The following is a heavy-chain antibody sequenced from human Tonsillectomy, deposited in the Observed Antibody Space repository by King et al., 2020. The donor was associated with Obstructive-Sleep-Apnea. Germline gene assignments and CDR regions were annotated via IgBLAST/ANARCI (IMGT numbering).Heavy chain of an antibody. J-gene: IGHJ4*02. CDR2: INHSGST. Sequence: VQLQQWGAGLLKPSETLSLTCAVYGGAFSGYYWSWILQPPGKGLERIGEINHSGSTNYTPSLKSRVTISVDTSKNQFSLKLCSVTAADTAVYYCAFTGDSSGYYKYYFDYWGQGTLVTVSS. CDR1: GGAFSGYY. D-gene: IGHD3-22*01. CDR3: AFTGDSSGYYKYYFDY. V-gene: IGHV4-34*01.